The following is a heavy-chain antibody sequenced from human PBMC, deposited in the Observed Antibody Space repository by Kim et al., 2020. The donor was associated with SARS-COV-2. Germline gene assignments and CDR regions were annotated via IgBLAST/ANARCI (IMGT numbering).Heavy chain of an antibody. CDR2: IYHSGST. J-gene: IGHJ3*02. CDR3: ARYCSSTSCYSAFDI. V-gene: IGHV4-4*02. D-gene: IGHD2-2*01. Sequence: SETLSLTCAVSGGSISSSNWWSCVRHPPGKGLEWIGEIYHSGSTNYNPSLKSRVTISVDKSKNQFSLKLSSATAADTAVYYCARYCSSTSCYSAFDIWGQGTIVTLSP. CDR1: GGSISSSNW.